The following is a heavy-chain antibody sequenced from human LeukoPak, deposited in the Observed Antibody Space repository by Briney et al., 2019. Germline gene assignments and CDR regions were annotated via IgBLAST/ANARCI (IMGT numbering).Heavy chain of an antibody. CDR3: ARHGGAAGYCSSTSCYYFDY. D-gene: IGHD2-2*01. CDR2: IYYSGST. Sequence: SETLSLTCTVSGGSISSVDSYWSWIRQPPGKGLEWIGSIYYSGSTYYNPSLKSRVTISVDTSKNQFSLKLSSVTAADTAVYYCARHGGAAGYCSSTSCYYFDYWGQGTLVTVSS. J-gene: IGHJ4*02. V-gene: IGHV4-39*01. CDR1: GGSISSVDSY.